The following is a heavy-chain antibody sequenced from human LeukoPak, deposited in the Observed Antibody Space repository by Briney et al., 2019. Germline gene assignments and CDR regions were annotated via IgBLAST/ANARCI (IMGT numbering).Heavy chain of an antibody. CDR2: ISYDGSNK. V-gene: IGHV3-30*18. CDR1: GFTFSGYG. D-gene: IGHD6-13*01. Sequence: HPGKSLRLSCATSGFTFSGYGMHWVRQAPGKGLEWVAVISYDGSNKYYADSVKGRFTISRDNSKNTLYLQMNSLRAEDTAVYYCAKEYSSSWYSAFDIWGQGTMVTVSS. CDR3: AKEYSSSWYSAFDI. J-gene: IGHJ3*02.